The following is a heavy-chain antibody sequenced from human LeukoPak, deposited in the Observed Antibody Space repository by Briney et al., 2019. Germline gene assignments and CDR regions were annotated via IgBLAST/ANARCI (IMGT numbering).Heavy chain of an antibody. CDR2: SYYSGST. D-gene: IGHD3-22*01. Sequence: SETLSLTCTVSGGSISSGDYYWSWIRQPPGKGLEWIGYSYYSGSTYFNPSLKTRATISVDTSRNQFSLKLSSVTAADTAVYYCARAYYSDSSGYYTNWFDPWGQGTLVTVSS. J-gene: IGHJ5*02. CDR1: GGSISSGDYY. V-gene: IGHV4-30-4*08. CDR3: ARAYYSDSSGYYTNWFDP.